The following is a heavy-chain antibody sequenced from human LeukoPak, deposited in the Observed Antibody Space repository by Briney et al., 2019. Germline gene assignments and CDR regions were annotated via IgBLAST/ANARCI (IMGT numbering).Heavy chain of an antibody. V-gene: IGHV3-23*01. Sequence: GGSLRLSCAASGFTFSSYAMSWVRQAPGKGLEWVSAISGSGGSTYYADSLKGRFTISRDNSRDTLYLQMNSLRAEDTAIYYCAKSQWLVRIDAFDIWGQGTMVTVSS. CDR1: GFTFSSYA. CDR3: AKSQWLVRIDAFDI. D-gene: IGHD5-12*01. CDR2: ISGSGGST. J-gene: IGHJ3*02.